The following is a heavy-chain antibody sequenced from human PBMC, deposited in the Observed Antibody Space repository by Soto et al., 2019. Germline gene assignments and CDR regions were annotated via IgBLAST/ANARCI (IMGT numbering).Heavy chain of an antibody. D-gene: IGHD6-13*01. Sequence: ASVKVSCKVSGYTLTELSMHWVRQAPGKGLEWMGGFDPEDGETIYAQKFQGRVTMTEDTSTDTAYMELSSLRSEDKAVYYCATDGGVAAAGPHDAFDIWGQGTMVTVSS. J-gene: IGHJ3*02. CDR1: GYTLTELS. CDR3: ATDGGVAAAGPHDAFDI. V-gene: IGHV1-24*01. CDR2: FDPEDGET.